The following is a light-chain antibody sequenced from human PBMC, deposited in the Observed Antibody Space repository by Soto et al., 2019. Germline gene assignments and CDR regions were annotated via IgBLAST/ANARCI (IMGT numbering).Light chain of an antibody. CDR2: AAS. J-gene: IGKJ3*01. CDR1: QAVSRY. Sequence: DIQLTQSPSFLSASVGDRVTITCRASQAVSRYLAWYQQKPGKAPNLLIYAASTLRSGVPSRFSGSGSETEFTLTISSLQPDDFATYYWQQLNSYAFAFGPGTKVDIK. CDR3: QQLNSYAFA. V-gene: IGKV1-9*01.